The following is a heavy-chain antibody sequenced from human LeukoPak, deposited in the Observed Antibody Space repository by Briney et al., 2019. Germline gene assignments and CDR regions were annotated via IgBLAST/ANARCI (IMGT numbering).Heavy chain of an antibody. D-gene: IGHD2-15*01. CDR2: IKQDGNEK. V-gene: IGHV3-7*01. CDR3: ARESGYCSGGSCYYYYYMDV. CDR1: AFTFSSYW. J-gene: IGHJ6*03. Sequence: PGGSLRLSCAASAFTFSSYWMSWVRQAPGKGLEWVANIKQDGNEKYYVDSVKGRFTISRDNAKNSLYLQTNSLRAEDTAVYYCARESGYCSGGSCYYYYYMDVWGKGTTVTVSS.